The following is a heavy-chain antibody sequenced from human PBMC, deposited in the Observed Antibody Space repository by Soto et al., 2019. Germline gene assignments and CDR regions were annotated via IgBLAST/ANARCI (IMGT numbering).Heavy chain of an antibody. Sequence: EVQVLESGGGLVQPGGSLRLSCAASGFTFSNFAMSWVRHAPGKGLEWVSEISGSTGSTYYADSVKGRFTISSDKSQNTLHLQMNSPRAEDTAVYYCAKDTSSPPYYMDVWGKGTTVTVSS. CDR2: ISGSTGST. V-gene: IGHV3-23*01. CDR3: AKDTSSPPYYMDV. D-gene: IGHD2-2*01. CDR1: GFTFSNFA. J-gene: IGHJ6*03.